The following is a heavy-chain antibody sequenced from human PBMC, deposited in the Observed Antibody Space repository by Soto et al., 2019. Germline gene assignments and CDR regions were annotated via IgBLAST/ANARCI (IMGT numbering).Heavy chain of an antibody. CDR1: GGTFSSYA. D-gene: IGHD2-15*01. V-gene: IGHV1-69*12. Sequence: QVQLVQSGAEVKKPGSSVKVSCKASGGTFSSYAISWVRQAPGQGLEWMGGIIPIFGTANYAQKFQGRVTITADESTSTAYMELSSVRSEDTAVYYCARGGGMVGVVVVATSTGWFDPWGQGTLVTVSS. CDR2: IIPIFGTA. CDR3: ARGGGMVGVVVVATSTGWFDP. J-gene: IGHJ5*02.